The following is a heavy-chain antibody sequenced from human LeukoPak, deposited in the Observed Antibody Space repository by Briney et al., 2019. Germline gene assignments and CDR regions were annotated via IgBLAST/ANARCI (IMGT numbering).Heavy chain of an antibody. CDR3: AKAPVTTCSGAYCYPFDY. CDR1: GFTFSSYG. CDR2: ISGSGSTI. V-gene: IGHV3-23*01. D-gene: IGHD2-15*01. Sequence: GGSPRLSCTASGFTFSSYGMSWVRQAPGKGLEWVSGISGSGSTIYYADSVKGRFTISRDNAKNSLYLQMNSLRAEDAAVYYCAKAPVTTCSGAYCYPFDYWGQGTLVTVSS. J-gene: IGHJ4*02.